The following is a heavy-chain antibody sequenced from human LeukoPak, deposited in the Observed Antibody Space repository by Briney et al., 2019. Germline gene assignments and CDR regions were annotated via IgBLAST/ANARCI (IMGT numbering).Heavy chain of an antibody. Sequence: GGSLRLSCAASGFTFSSYAMSWIRQAPGKGLEWVSAISSSGGSTYYADSVKGRFTISRDNSKNTLYLQMNSLRAEDTAVYYCAVLLEVRGPIRPGGAFDIWGQGTMVTVSS. CDR1: GFTFSSYA. CDR2: ISSSGGST. J-gene: IGHJ3*02. D-gene: IGHD3-10*01. CDR3: AVLLEVRGPIRPGGAFDI. V-gene: IGHV3-23*01.